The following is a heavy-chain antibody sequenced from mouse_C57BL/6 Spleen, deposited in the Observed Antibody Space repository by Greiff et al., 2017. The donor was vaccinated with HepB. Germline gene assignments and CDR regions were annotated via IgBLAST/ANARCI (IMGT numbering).Heavy chain of an antibody. CDR2: LSYDGSN. D-gene: IGHD2-3*01. Sequence: EVKLMESGPGLVKPSQSLSLTCSVTGYSITSGYYWYWIRQSPGNKLEWMGYLSYDGSNNYNPSLKNRISITRDTSKNRFFLQLKSVTTEDTATYYCAIYDGVPQTWYIDDWGTGTTVTVSS. CDR3: AIYDGVPQTWYIDD. CDR1: GYSITSGYY. J-gene: IGHJ1*03. V-gene: IGHV3-6*01.